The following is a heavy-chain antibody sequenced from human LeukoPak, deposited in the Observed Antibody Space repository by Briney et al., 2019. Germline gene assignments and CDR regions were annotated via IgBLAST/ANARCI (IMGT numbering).Heavy chain of an antibody. D-gene: IGHD4-11*01. CDR1: GDSVSSNSVA. V-gene: IGHV6-1*01. Sequence: SQTLSLTCVISGDSVSSNSVAWNWIRQSPSRGLEWLGRTYYRSKWYNDYAVSVQGRITVNPDTSKNQFSLQLDSVTPHDTALYYCAGGAYSTFDIWGQGTMVTVSS. CDR2: TYYRSKWYN. J-gene: IGHJ3*02. CDR3: AGGAYSTFDI.